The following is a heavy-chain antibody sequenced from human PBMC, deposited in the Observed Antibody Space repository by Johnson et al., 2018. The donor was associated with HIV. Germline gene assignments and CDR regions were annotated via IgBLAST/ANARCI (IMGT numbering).Heavy chain of an antibody. D-gene: IGHD3-22*01. Sequence: QVQLVESGGGVVQPGRSVRLSCAASGLSFSDYGMHWVRQAPGKGLEWVAVISFDGSNEYYTDSVKGRFTISRDNSKNTLYLQMNSLRAEDTAIYYCVRGRTSRTVVDLRGGAFDIWGQGTTVTVSS. V-gene: IGHV3-30*04. CDR2: ISFDGSNE. CDR3: VRGRTSRTVVDLRGGAFDI. CDR1: GLSFSDYG. J-gene: IGHJ3*02.